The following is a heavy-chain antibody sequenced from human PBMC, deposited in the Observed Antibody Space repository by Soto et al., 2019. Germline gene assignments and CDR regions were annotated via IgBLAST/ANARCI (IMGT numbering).Heavy chain of an antibody. V-gene: IGHV1-18*01. J-gene: IGHJ4*02. CDR2: ISAHNGNT. Sequence: QVQLVRSGAEVKKPGASVKVSCKASGYTFTSYGISWVRQAPGQGLEWMGWISAHNGNTKYAKKLQGRVTMTTDTPTSTAYMELRSLRSDDTAVYYCARDLSYGLCDYWGQGTLVTVSS. D-gene: IGHD5-18*01. CDR3: ARDLSYGLCDY. CDR1: GYTFTSYG.